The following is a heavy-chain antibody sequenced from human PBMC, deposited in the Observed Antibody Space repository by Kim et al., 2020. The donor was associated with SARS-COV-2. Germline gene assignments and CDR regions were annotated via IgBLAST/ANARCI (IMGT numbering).Heavy chain of an antibody. CDR1: GFTFSSYA. CDR2: IYSGGSST. D-gene: IGHD1-20*01. V-gene: IGHV3-23*03. Sequence: GGSLRLSCAASGFTFSSYAMSWVRQAPGKGLEWVSVIYSGGSSTYYADSVKGRFTISRDNSKNTLYLQMNSLRAEDTAVYYCAKGARYNWNDGWLWYFDLWGRGTLVTVSS. J-gene: IGHJ2*01. CDR3: AKGARYNWNDGWLWYFDL.